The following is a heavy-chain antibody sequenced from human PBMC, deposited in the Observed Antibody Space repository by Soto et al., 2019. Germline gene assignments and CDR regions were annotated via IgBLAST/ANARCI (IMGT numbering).Heavy chain of an antibody. J-gene: IGHJ4*02. CDR2: IKSKTDGGTT. D-gene: IGHD5-18*01. V-gene: IGHV3-15*07. Sequence: EVQLVESGGGLVKPGGSLRLSCAASGFTFSNAGMNWVGQAPGKGLEWVGRIKSKTDGGTTDYAAPVKGRFTISRDDSKNTLYLQMNSLKTEDTAVYYCTTVGGYSYGYEGGFFDYWGQGTLVTVSS. CDR3: TTVGGYSYGYEGGFFDY. CDR1: GFTFSNAG.